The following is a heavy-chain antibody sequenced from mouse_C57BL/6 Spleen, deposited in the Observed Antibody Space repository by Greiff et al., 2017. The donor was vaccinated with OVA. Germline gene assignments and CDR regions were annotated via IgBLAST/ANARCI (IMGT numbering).Heavy chain of an antibody. Sequence: QVQLKQSGPELVKPGASEKISCKASGYAFSSSWMNWVKQRPGKGLEWIGRIYPGDGDTNYNGKFKGKATLTADKSSSTAYMQLSSLTSEDSAVYFCAKEVDSSGYGYAMDYWGQGTSVTVSS. CDR3: AKEVDSSGYGYAMDY. V-gene: IGHV1-82*01. CDR1: GYAFSSSW. J-gene: IGHJ4*01. D-gene: IGHD3-2*02. CDR2: IYPGDGDT.